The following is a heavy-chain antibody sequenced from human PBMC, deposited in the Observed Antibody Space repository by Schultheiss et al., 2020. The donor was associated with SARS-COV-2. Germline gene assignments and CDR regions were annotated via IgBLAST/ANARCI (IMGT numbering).Heavy chain of an antibody. CDR2: IYDSGST. J-gene: IGHJ3*02. Sequence: SETLSLTCTVSGGSISSGGYYWSWIRQHPGKGLEWIGYIYDSGSTYYNPSLESRLTISLDTSKNQFSLSLSSVTAADTAVYYCARDGLDPVGDAFDTWGQGTMVTVSS. CDR3: ARDGLDPVGDAFDT. CDR1: GGSISSGGYY. D-gene: IGHD3/OR15-3a*01. V-gene: IGHV4-31*03.